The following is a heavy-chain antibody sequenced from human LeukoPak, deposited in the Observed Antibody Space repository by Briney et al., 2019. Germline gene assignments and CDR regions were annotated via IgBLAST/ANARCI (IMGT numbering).Heavy chain of an antibody. Sequence: PGGSLRLSCAASGFTFDDYAMHWVRQAPGKGLEWVSLISGDGGSTYYADSVKGRFTISRDNSKNSLYLQMNSLRIEDTALYYCAKDHSELSLSGPTDYWGQGTLVTVSS. D-gene: IGHD3-16*02. CDR3: AKDHSELSLSGPTDY. CDR1: GFTFDDYA. J-gene: IGHJ4*02. V-gene: IGHV3-43*02. CDR2: ISGDGGST.